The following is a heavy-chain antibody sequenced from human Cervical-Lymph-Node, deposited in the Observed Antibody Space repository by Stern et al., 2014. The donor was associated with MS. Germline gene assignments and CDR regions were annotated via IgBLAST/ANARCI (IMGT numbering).Heavy chain of an antibody. V-gene: IGHV1-2*06. Sequence: VQLVESGAEVKKPGASVKVSCKASGYTFTGYYMHWVRPAPGQGLAWMGRINPNSGGTNYAQKFQGRVTMTRDTSISTAYMELSRLRSDDTAVYYCARVHQWEPNWFDPWGQGTLVTVSS. CDR2: INPNSGGT. D-gene: IGHD1-26*01. CDR1: GYTFTGYY. J-gene: IGHJ5*02. CDR3: ARVHQWEPNWFDP.